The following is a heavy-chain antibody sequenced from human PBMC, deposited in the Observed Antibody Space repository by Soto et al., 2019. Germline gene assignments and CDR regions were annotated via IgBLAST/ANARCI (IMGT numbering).Heavy chain of an antibody. V-gene: IGHV2-70*04. D-gene: IGHD3-22*01. CDR3: ARGGRDSSGYYYHYYGMDV. CDR2: IDWDDDK. CDR1: GFSLSTSGMR. Sequence: GPTLVNPTQTLTLTCTFSGFSLSTSGMRVSWIRQPPGKALEWLARIDWDDDKFYSTSLKTRLTISKDTSKNQVVLTMTNMDPVDTATYYCARGGRDSSGYYYHYYGMDVWGQGTTVTVSS. J-gene: IGHJ6*02.